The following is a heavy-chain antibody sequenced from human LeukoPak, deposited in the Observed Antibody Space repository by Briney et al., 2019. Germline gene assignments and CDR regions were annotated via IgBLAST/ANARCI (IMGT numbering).Heavy chain of an antibody. CDR2: ISSSSSYI. CDR3: ARETGFAFDI. J-gene: IGHJ3*02. V-gene: IGHV3-21*01. CDR1: GFTFSSYS. Sequence: PGGSLRLSCAASGFTFSSYSMNWVRQAPGKGLDWVSSISSSSSYIYYADSVKGRFTISRDNAKKSLYLQLNSLRAEDTAVYYCARETGFAFDIWGQGTMVTVSS.